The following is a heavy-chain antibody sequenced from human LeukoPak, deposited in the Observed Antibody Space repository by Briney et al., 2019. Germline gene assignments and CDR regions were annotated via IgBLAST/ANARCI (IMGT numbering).Heavy chain of an antibody. J-gene: IGHJ5*02. Sequence: EASVKVSCKASGYTFTSYAMHWVRQAPGQRLEWMGWINAGNGNTKYSQKFQGRVTITRDTSASTAYMELSRLRSDDTAVYYCARSARGRSHYDSSGYYYVADWFDPWGQGTLVTVSS. CDR2: INAGNGNT. V-gene: IGHV1-3*01. D-gene: IGHD3-22*01. CDR1: GYTFTSYA. CDR3: ARSARGRSHYDSSGYYYVADWFDP.